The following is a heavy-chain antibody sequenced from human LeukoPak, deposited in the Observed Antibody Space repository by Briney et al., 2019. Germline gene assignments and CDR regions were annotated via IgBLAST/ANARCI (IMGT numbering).Heavy chain of an antibody. CDR2: IGAGGTFT. Sequence: GGSLRLSCTASGFTFSSYAMNWVRQAPGKGLEWVSGIGAGGTFTYYADSVKGRFTISRDNSRNTLYLQMNSLRAEDTAVYYCARVMVAAAGTLWGQGTLVTVSS. CDR1: GFTFSSYA. CDR3: ARVMVAAAGTL. V-gene: IGHV3-23*01. J-gene: IGHJ4*02. D-gene: IGHD6-13*01.